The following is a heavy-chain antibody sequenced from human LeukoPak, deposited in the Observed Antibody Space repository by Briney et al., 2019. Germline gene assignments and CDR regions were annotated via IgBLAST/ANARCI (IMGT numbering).Heavy chain of an antibody. D-gene: IGHD1-26*01. J-gene: IGHJ4*02. CDR1: GYGFTSYW. Sequence: GESLKISCKGSGYGFTSYWISWVRQMPGKGLEWMGRIDPSDSYTNYSPSFQGHVTISADKSISTAYLQWSSLKASDTAMYYCARQGSGSYYFDYWGQGTLVTVSS. CDR2: IDPSDSYT. V-gene: IGHV5-10-1*01. CDR3: ARQGSGSYYFDY.